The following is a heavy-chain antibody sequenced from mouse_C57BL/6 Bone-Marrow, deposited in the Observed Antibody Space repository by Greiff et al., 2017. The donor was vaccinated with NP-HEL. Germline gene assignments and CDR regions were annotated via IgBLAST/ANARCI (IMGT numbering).Heavy chain of an antibody. CDR1: GYTFTSYG. CDR2: IYPRSGNT. Sequence: QVQLQHSGAELARPGASVKLSCKASGYTFTSYGISWVKQRTGQGLEWIGEIYPRSGNTYYNEKFKGKATLTADKSSSTAYMELRSLTSEDSAVYFCARGRGNYWYFDVWGTGTTVTVSS. D-gene: IGHD2-1*01. CDR3: ARGRGNYWYFDV. V-gene: IGHV1-81*01. J-gene: IGHJ1*03.